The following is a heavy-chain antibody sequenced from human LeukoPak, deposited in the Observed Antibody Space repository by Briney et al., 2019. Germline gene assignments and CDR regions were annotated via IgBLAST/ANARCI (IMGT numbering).Heavy chain of an antibody. V-gene: IGHV4-34*01. D-gene: IGHD3-22*01. J-gene: IGHJ4*02. Sequence: SETLSLTCAVYGGSFSGYYWSWIRQPPGKGLEWIGEINHSGSTNYNPSLKSRVTISVDTSKNQFSLKLSPVTAADTAVYYCARVDSVPGLSHMSGYYFLDYWGQGTLVTVSS. CDR1: GGSFSGYY. CDR2: INHSGST. CDR3: ARVDSVPGLSHMSGYYFLDY.